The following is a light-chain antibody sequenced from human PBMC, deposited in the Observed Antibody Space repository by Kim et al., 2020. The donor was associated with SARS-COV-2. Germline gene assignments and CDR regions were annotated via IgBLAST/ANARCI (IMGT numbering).Light chain of an antibody. CDR1: SMDVGSYNL. J-gene: IGLJ1*01. V-gene: IGLV2-23*02. Sequence: PGQSITISCTVTSMDVGSYNLVSWYQQHPGKAPKLMIYEVSKRPSGVSNRFSGSKSGNTASLTISGLQAEDEADYYCCSYAGSYVFGTGTKVTVL. CDR2: EVS. CDR3: CSYAGSYV.